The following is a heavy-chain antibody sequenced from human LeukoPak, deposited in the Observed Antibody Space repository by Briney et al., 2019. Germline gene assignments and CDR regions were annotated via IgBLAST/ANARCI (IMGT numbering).Heavy chain of an antibody. CDR2: IRNKANGGTS. Sequence: PGRSLRLSCSAAGFTFSDYAVTWVRQAPGKGLEWVGFIRNKANGGTSDYAASVKGRFTISRDDYKTIAYLQMNSLKIEDTAVYYCSRAYSTGWLGINDYWGQGAQVTVSS. D-gene: IGHD6-19*01. J-gene: IGHJ4*02. CDR3: SRAYSTGWLGINDY. V-gene: IGHV3-49*04. CDR1: GFTFSDYA.